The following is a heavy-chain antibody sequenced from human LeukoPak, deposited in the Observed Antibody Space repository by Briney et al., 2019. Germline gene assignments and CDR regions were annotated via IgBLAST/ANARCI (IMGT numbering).Heavy chain of an antibody. D-gene: IGHD4-17*01. CDR2: ISYDGSNK. Sequence: GGSLRLSCAASGFTFSDHYLDWVRQAPGKGLEWVAVISYDGSNKYYADSVKGRFTISRDNSKNTLYLQMNSLRAEDTAVYYCAKEIWPTVTTPGWTYFDYWGQGALVTVSS. CDR3: AKEIWPTVTTPGWTYFDY. CDR1: GFTFSDHY. J-gene: IGHJ4*02. V-gene: IGHV3-30*18.